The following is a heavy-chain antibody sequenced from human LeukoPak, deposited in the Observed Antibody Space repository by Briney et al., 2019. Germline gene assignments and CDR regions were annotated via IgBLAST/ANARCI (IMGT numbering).Heavy chain of an antibody. Sequence: PGRSLRLSCAASGFTFTCCGMHWVRQAPGXGLEWLAVISYHGSNIYYADSVKGRFTISRDNSKNTAFLQMNSLRPEDTALYYCARKNEQGVTDFWGQGALVTVSA. CDR3: ARKNEQGVTDF. V-gene: IGHV3-30*03. J-gene: IGHJ4*02. D-gene: IGHD1-1*01. CDR1: GFTFTCCG. CDR2: ISYHGSNI.